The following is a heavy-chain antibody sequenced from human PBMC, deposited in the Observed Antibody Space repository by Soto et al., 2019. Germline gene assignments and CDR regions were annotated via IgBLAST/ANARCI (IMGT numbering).Heavy chain of an antibody. V-gene: IGHV3-23*01. D-gene: IGHD6-13*01. J-gene: IGHJ3*02. CDR2: IIGSGCRT. CDR3: AKGRRDSRDAFDI. Sequence: GGCLRLSCAASGFTFISYAMSWVRQAPGKGLEWVSAIIGSGCRTYYADSVKGRFTISRDNSKNTLYLQMNSLRAEDTAAYYCAKGRRDSRDAFDIWGQGTMVTVSS. CDR1: GFTFISYA.